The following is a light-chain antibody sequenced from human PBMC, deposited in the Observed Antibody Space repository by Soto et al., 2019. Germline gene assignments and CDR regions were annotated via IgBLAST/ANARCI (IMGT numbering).Light chain of an antibody. CDR3: ASWNDSLSGVV. CDR2: GNN. V-gene: IGLV1-47*01. Sequence: QSVLTQPPSASGTPGQRVTISCSGSHCNIGDNHVFWQQQLPGTAPKLLISGNNKRPSWVPNRFSGSKSGNSASLASSGLRSEEEADYYCASWNDSLSGVVFGGGTKLTVL. J-gene: IGLJ3*02. CDR1: HCNIGDNH.